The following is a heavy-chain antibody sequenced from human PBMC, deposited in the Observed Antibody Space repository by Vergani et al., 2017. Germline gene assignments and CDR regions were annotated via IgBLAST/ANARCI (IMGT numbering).Heavy chain of an antibody. J-gene: IGHJ4*02. V-gene: IGHV1-2*02. Sequence: QVQLVQSGAEVKKPGASVKVSCKASGYTFTGYYMHWVRQAPGQGLEWMGWINPNSGGTNYAQKFQGRVTMTRDTSISTAYMERSRLRSDDTAVYYCATALNDYDSSGYYYGFDYWGQGTLVTVSS. CDR2: INPNSGGT. D-gene: IGHD3-22*01. CDR1: GYTFTGYY. CDR3: ATALNDYDSSGYYYGFDY.